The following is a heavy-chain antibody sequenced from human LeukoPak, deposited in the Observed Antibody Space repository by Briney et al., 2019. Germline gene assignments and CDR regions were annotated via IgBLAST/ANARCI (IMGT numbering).Heavy chain of an antibody. Sequence: GGSLRLSCAASGFTSGSYWMNWVRQAPGKGLEWVAIIKQDGSQKFYLDSVRGRFTISTDTANNSLYLLMNNLRAEDTAVYYCARASLSSLLTFDYWGQGTLVTVSS. CDR2: IKQDGSQK. CDR1: GFTSGSYW. D-gene: IGHD2-15*01. V-gene: IGHV3-7*01. CDR3: ARASLSSLLTFDY. J-gene: IGHJ4*02.